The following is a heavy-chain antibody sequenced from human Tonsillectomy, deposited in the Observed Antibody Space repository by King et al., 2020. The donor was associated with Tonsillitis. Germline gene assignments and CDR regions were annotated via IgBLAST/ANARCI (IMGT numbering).Heavy chain of an antibody. CDR2: INPSGGST. Sequence: QLVQSGAEVKKPGASVKVSCKASGYTFTSYYMHWVRQAPGQGLEWMGLINPSGGSTSYAQKFQGRVTMTRDTSTSTVYMELSSLRSEDTAVYYCARVGIAAAGKLYYFDYWGQGTLVTVSS. CDR1: GYTFTSYY. J-gene: IGHJ4*02. V-gene: IGHV1-46*03. CDR3: ARVGIAAAGKLYYFDY. D-gene: IGHD6-13*01.